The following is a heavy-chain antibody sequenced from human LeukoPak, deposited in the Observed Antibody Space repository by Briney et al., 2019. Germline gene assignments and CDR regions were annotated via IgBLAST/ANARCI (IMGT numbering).Heavy chain of an antibody. D-gene: IGHD3-22*01. CDR3: ARGYYYDSSGSLGY. CDR1: GGSISSSNYY. CDR2: IYYSGST. V-gene: IGHV4-39*01. Sequence: PSETLSLTCTVSGGSISSSNYYWGWIRQPPGKGLEWIGSIYYSGSTYYNPSLKSRVTISVVTSKNQFSLKLSSVTAADTAVYYCARGYYYDSSGSLGYWGQGTLVTVSS. J-gene: IGHJ4*02.